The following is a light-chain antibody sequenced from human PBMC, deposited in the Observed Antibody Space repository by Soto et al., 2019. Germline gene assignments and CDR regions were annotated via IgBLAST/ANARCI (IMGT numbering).Light chain of an antibody. CDR2: GAS. J-gene: IGKJ2*01. CDR3: QQYNNSPYT. V-gene: IGKV3-15*01. CDR1: QSVSS. Sequence: EIVMTQSPATLSVSPGERATLSCRASQSVSSLAWYQHKPGQAPRLLISGASTRATGIPARFSGSGSGTEFTLTISSLQSEDFAVYYCQQYNNSPYTFGQGTKLEIK.